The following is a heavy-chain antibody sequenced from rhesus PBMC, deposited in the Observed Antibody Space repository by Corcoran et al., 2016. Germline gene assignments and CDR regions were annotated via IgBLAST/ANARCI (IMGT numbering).Heavy chain of an antibody. Sequence: QVQLQESGPGLVKPSETLSLTCVVSGGSISRNYWNWIRQSPGKGLEWIGRIYGSGGDHHHNPSLKSRVTISPETSKNQFSLKLSSVTAADTAVYYCARGDYNIWTGLEYFEFWGQGALVTVSS. CDR3: ARGDYNIWTGLEYFEF. CDR2: IYGSGGDH. V-gene: IGHV4-160*01. CDR1: GGSISRNY. D-gene: IGHD3-3*01. J-gene: IGHJ1*01.